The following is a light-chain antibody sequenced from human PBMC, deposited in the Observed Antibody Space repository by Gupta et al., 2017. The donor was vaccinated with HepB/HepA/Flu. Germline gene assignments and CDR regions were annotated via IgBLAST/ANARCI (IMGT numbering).Light chain of an antibody. CDR1: QSINNY. CDR2: DAF. CDR3: QQGSERPCS. J-gene: IGKJ2*04. V-gene: IGKV3-11*01. Sequence: EIVLTQSPGTLPLSPGDRASLSCRASQSINNYLAWYQQKPGQAPRLLIYDAFKRATGVPDRFSGSGSGTDFTSTSSSLEPEDFALYDGQQGSERPCSFGQGTRLDIK.